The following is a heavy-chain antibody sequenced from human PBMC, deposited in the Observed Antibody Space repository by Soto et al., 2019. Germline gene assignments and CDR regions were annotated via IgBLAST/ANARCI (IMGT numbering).Heavy chain of an antibody. CDR3: AKDQMPFGGGAFDI. D-gene: IGHD3-16*01. J-gene: IGHJ3*02. CDR2: ISGSGGST. Sequence: PRGSLRLSXAASGFTFSSYAMSWVRQAPGKGLEWVSAISGSGGSTYYADSVKGRFTISRDNSKNTLYLQMNSLRAEDTAVYYCAKDQMPFGGGAFDIWGQGTMVTVSS. V-gene: IGHV3-23*01. CDR1: GFTFSSYA.